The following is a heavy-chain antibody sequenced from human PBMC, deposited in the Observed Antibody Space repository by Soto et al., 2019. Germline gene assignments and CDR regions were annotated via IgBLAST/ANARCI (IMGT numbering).Heavy chain of an antibody. J-gene: IGHJ4*02. Sequence: QVQLQESGPGLVKPSQTLSLTCTVSGDSISSGNNYWSWIRQPPGKGLEWIGYIYYSGNTYYNPSLKGRLTISVDTSRNQFSLKLSSVTAADTAVYYCARVTGDYYFDCWGQGTLVTVSS. CDR2: IYYSGNT. D-gene: IGHD7-27*01. CDR1: GDSISSGNNY. CDR3: ARVTGDYYFDC. V-gene: IGHV4-30-4*01.